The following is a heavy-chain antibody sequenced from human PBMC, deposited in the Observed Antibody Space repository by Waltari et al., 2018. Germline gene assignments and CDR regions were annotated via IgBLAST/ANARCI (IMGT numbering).Heavy chain of an antibody. CDR2: IRYDGSNK. V-gene: IGHV3-30*02. CDR3: ARGKTVTPPNVYPGFDH. CDR1: GFTFSRND. D-gene: IGHD2-21*02. J-gene: IGHJ4*02. Sequence: QVQLVDSGGGVVQPGGSLRLSCAASGFTFSRNDMHWVRQAPGKGLEWVALIRYDGSNKFYADSVKGRFTISRDNSKNTLYLQMNSLRAEDTALYYCARGKTVTPPNVYPGFDHWGQGTLVTVSS.